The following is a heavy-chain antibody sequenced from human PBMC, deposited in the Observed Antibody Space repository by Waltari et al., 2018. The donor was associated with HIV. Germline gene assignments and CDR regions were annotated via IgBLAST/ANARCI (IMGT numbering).Heavy chain of an antibody. CDR3: ARRGIAVAGTIEGPMLDP. Sequence: QVQLQESGPGLVKPSGTLSLTCAVSGGSISSSNWWSWVRQPPGKGLEWIGEIYHSGSTNYNPSLKSRVTISVDKSKNQFSLKLSSVTAADTAVYYCARRGIAVAGTIEGPMLDPWGQGTLVTVSS. CDR2: IYHSGST. V-gene: IGHV4-4*02. J-gene: IGHJ5*02. CDR1: GGSISSSNW. D-gene: IGHD6-19*01.